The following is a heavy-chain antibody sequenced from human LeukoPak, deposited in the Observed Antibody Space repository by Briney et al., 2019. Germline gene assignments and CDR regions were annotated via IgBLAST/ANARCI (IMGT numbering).Heavy chain of an antibody. V-gene: IGHV3-30*02. D-gene: IGHD3-22*01. Sequence: GGSLRLSCAASGLTFSSYGMHWVRQAPGKVLEWVAFFRYDGSHKDYADSVKGRFTIPRDNSKNTLYLQMNSLRAEDTAVYYCARDYYDSSGYYYDAYFDYWGQGTLVTVSS. CDR3: ARDYYDSSGYYYDAYFDY. CDR1: GLTFSSYG. CDR2: FRYDGSHK. J-gene: IGHJ4*02.